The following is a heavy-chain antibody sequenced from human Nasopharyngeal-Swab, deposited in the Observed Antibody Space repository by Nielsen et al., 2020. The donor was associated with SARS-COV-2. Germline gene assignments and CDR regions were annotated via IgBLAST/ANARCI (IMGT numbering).Heavy chain of an antibody. CDR3: ARGLDDYGGHYYYYYYMDV. J-gene: IGHJ6*03. Sequence: CVRQSPGQGLEWMGWINTNTGKPTYAQGFTGRFVFSLDTSVSTAYLQISSLKAEDTAVYYCARGLDDYGGHYYYYYYMDVWGKGTTVTVSS. D-gene: IGHD3-16*01. V-gene: IGHV7-4-1*02. CDR2: INTNTGKP.